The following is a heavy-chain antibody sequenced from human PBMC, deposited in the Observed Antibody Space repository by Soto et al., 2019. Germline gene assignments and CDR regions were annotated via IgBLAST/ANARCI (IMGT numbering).Heavy chain of an antibody. D-gene: IGHD3-10*01. Sequence: SETLSLTCTVSGGSISSGGYYWSWIRQHPGKGLEWIGYIYYSGCTYYNPSLQSRVTISVDTSKNQFSLKLSSVTAADTAVYYCARGPGFGGLLEYYFDYWGQGTLVTVSS. CDR1: GGSISSGGYY. V-gene: IGHV4-31*03. CDR3: ARGPGFGGLLEYYFDY. J-gene: IGHJ4*02. CDR2: IYYSGCT.